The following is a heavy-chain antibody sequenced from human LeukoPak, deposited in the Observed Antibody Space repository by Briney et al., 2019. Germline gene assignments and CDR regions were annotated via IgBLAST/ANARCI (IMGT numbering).Heavy chain of an antibody. CDR3: YGEGY. CDR2: ISNSGDST. J-gene: IGHJ4*02. Sequence: GGSLRLSCAASGFTFSSYGMSWVRQAPGKGLDWVSTISNSGDSTYYADSVKGRFAVSRDNSKNTVYLQLNSLSAEDTAVYYCYGEGYWGQGTLVTISS. V-gene: IGHV3-23*01. D-gene: IGHD4/OR15-4a*01. CDR1: GFTFSSYG.